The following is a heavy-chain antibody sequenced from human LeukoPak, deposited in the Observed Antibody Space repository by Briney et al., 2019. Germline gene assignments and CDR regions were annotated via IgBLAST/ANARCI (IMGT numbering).Heavy chain of an antibody. D-gene: IGHD6-13*01. CDR1: GFTFSSYT. Sequence: GGSLRLSCAASGFTFSSYTMNWVRQAPGKGLEWVSSISSSSSYIYYADSVKGRFTISRDNAKNSLYLQMHSLRAENTAVYYCARDPGSSSYADYWGQGTLVTVSS. V-gene: IGHV3-21*01. CDR3: ARDPGSSSYADY. CDR2: ISSSSSYI. J-gene: IGHJ4*02.